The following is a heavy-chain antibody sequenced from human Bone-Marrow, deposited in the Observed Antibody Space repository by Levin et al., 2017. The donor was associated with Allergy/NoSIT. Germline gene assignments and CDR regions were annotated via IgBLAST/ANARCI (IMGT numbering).Heavy chain of an antibody. Sequence: PVASVKVSCKASGGVFSSHAISWVRQAPGQGPEWMGAIVPIFGVANYAQKLQGRVTITADESTNTAYMELSSLTSEDTAVYYCARKFRAGNDAFDIWGQGTMVTVSS. CDR2: IVPIFGVA. CDR3: ARKFRAGNDAFDI. J-gene: IGHJ3*02. D-gene: IGHD1-14*01. V-gene: IGHV1-69*13. CDR1: GGVFSSHA.